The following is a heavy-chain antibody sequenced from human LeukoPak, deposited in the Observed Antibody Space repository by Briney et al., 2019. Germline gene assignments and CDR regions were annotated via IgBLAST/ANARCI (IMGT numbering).Heavy chain of an antibody. J-gene: IGHJ4*02. V-gene: IGHV4-39*01. CDR1: GGSISSSSYY. CDR3: ARLTGEDAIDY. Sequence: PSETLSLTCTVSGGSISSSSYYWGWIRQPPGKGLEWIGSIYYSGSTYYNPSLKSRVTISVDTSKNQFSLKLSSVTAADTAVYYCARLTGEDAIDYWGQGTLVTVSS. D-gene: IGHD2-21*01. CDR2: IYYSGST.